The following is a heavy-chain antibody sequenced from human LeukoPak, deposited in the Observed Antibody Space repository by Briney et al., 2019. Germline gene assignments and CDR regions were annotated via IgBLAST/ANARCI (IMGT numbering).Heavy chain of an antibody. V-gene: IGHV4-39*07. CDR3: VRDSNWGRAFDI. J-gene: IGHJ3*02. Sequence: PSETLSLTCTVSGVSISSSSYYWGWIRQPPGRGLEWIGSIYYSGSTYYNPSLKSRVTISVDTSKNQFSLKLSPVTAADTAVYYCVRDSNWGRAFDIWGQGTMVTVSS. CDR2: IYYSGST. D-gene: IGHD7-27*01. CDR1: GVSISSSSYY.